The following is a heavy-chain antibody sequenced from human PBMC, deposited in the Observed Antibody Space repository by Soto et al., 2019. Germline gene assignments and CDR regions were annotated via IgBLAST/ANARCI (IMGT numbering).Heavy chain of an antibody. D-gene: IGHD5-12*01. CDR2: FDPEDGET. V-gene: IGHV1-24*01. CDR3: ATRPADIVATYNYYYYYGMDV. CDR1: GYTLTELS. J-gene: IGHJ6*02. Sequence: ASVKVSCKVSGYTLTELSMHWVRQAPGKGLEWMGGFDPEDGETIYAQKFQGRVTMTEDTSTDTAYMELSSLRSEDTAVYYCATRPADIVATYNYYYYYGMDVWGQGTTVTVSS.